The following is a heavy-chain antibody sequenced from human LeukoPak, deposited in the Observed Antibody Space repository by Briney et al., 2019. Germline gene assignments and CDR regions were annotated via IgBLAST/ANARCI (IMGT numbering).Heavy chain of an antibody. D-gene: IGHD3-9*01. Sequence: PGGSLRLSCAASGFTVSSDYMSWVRQAPGKGLEWVSAISGSGGSTYYADSVKGRFTISRDNSKNTLYLQMNSLRAEDTAVYYCAKDLQRYFDWGRDYWGQGTLVTVSS. CDR3: AKDLQRYFDWGRDY. J-gene: IGHJ4*02. V-gene: IGHV3-23*01. CDR1: GFTVSSDY. CDR2: ISGSGGST.